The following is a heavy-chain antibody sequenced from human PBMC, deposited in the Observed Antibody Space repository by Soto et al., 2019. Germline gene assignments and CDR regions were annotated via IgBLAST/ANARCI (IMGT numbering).Heavy chain of an antibody. CDR3: ARPGHYYYYYMDV. V-gene: IGHV3-21*01. Sequence: EVQLVESGGGLVKPGGSLRLSCAASGFTFRSYSMNWVRQAPGKGLEWVSSISSSSSYIYYADSVKGRFTISRDNAKNSLYLQMNSLRAEDTAVYYCARPGHYYYYYMDVWGKGTTVTVSS. CDR2: ISSSSSYI. J-gene: IGHJ6*03. CDR1: GFTFRSYS.